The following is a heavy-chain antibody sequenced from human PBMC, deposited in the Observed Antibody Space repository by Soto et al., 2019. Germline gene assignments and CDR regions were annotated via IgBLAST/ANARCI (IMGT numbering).Heavy chain of an antibody. D-gene: IGHD1-26*01. J-gene: IGHJ4*02. CDR1: GYTFTGYY. CDR2: INPNSGGT. Sequence: QVQLVQSGAEVKKPGASVKVSCKASGYTFTGYYMHWVRQAPGQGPEWMGWINPNSGGTTYAQKFQGRVTVTRDTSISTAYMELSSLRSDDTAVYYCARGGRRSLDYCGQGTLVTVSS. V-gene: IGHV1-2*02. CDR3: ARGGRRSLDY.